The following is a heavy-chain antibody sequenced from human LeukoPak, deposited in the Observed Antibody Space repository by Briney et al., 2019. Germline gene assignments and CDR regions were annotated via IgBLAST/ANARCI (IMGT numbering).Heavy chain of an antibody. CDR1: GFTFSSYE. CDR2: ISGTGGST. D-gene: IGHD4-17*01. Sequence: GGSLRLSCAASGFTFSSYEMNWVRQAPGKGLDWVSAISGTGGSTYYADSVKGRFTISRDNSKNTLYLQMNSLRAEDTAVYYCAKENQLRGYYYMDVWGKGTTVTVSS. J-gene: IGHJ6*03. V-gene: IGHV3-23*01. CDR3: AKENQLRGYYYMDV.